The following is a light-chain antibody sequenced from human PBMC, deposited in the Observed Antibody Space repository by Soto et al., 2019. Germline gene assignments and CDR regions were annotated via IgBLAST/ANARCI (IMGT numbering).Light chain of an antibody. CDR2: AAS. CDR3: QQYGSSPRYT. CDR1: QSVSSSF. J-gene: IGKJ2*01. V-gene: IGKV3-20*01. Sequence: EVVLTQSPGTLSLSPGERATLSCRASQSVSSSFLAWYQHKPGQAPRLLIYAASSRATGIPDRFSGSGSGRDFTLTISRLEPEDVAVYYCQQYGSSPRYTFGQGTKLEIK.